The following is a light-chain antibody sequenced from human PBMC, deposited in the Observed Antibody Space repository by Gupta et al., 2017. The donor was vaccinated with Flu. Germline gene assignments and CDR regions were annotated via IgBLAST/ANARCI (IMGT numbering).Light chain of an antibody. CDR3: QQHGGSPFT. V-gene: IGKV3-20*01. J-gene: IGKJ3*01. CDR1: QSVSRN. CDR2: SVS. Sequence: EIVLTQSPGTLSLSPGERATLSCRASQSVSRNLAWYQQKPGQAPRLLLYSVSSRATGIPDRFSGSGSGTDFTLTISRLEPEDFAVYYCQQHGGSPFTFGPGTKVDIK.